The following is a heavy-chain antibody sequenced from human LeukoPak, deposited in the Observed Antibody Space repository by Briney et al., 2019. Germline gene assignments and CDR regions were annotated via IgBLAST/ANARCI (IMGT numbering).Heavy chain of an antibody. CDR1: GFTFSSYW. CDR3: ARVLYDILTGTTFDY. CDR2: INRDGSST. V-gene: IGHV3-74*01. J-gene: IGHJ4*02. Sequence: GGSLRLSCAASGFTFSSYWMHWVRHAPGKGLVWVSRINRDGSSTSYADSVKGRFTISRDNAKNSLYLQMNSLRAEDTAVYYCARVLYDILTGTTFDYWGQGTLVTVSS. D-gene: IGHD3-9*01.